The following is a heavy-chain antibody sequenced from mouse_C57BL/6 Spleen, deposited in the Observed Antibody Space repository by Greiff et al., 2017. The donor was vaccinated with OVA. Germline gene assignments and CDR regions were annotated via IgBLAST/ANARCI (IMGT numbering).Heavy chain of an antibody. D-gene: IGHD2-4*01. V-gene: IGHV1-82*01. J-gene: IGHJ2*01. CDR1: GYAFSSSW. CDR3: ARMDYDYDGLDY. Sequence: QVQLKQSGPELVKPGASVKISCKASGYAFSSSWMNWVKQRPGKGLEWIGRIYPGDGDTNYNGKFKGKATLTADKSSSTAYMQLSSLTSEDSAVYFCARMDYDYDGLDYWGQGTTLTVSS. CDR2: IYPGDGDT.